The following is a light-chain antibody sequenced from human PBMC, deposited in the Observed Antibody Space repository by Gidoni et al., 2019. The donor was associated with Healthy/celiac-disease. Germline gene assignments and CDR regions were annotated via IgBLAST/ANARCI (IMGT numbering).Light chain of an antibody. CDR2: DAS. J-gene: IGKJ2*01. Sequence: EIVLTQSPATLSLSPGERATLSCRASQSVSSYLALYQQKPGQAPRLLIYDASNSATGIPARFSGTGSGTDFTLTISRLEPEDFAVYYCQQRSNWPPPFGQGTKLEIK. CDR1: QSVSSY. V-gene: IGKV3-11*01. CDR3: QQRSNWPPP.